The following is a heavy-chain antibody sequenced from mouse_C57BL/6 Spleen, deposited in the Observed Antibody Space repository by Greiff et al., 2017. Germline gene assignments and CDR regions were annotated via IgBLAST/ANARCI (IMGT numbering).Heavy chain of an antibody. D-gene: IGHD1-1*01. J-gene: IGHJ1*03. CDR3: ARSGYYGSSYWYFGG. CDR2: IHPNSGST. CDR1: GYTFTSYW. Sequence: QVQLQQPGAELVKPGASVKLSCKASGYTFTSYWMHWVKQRPGQGLEWIGMIHPNSGSTNYNEKFKSKATLTVDKSSSTAYMQLSSLTSEDSAVYYCARSGYYGSSYWYFGGWGTGTAVTVSS. V-gene: IGHV1-64*01.